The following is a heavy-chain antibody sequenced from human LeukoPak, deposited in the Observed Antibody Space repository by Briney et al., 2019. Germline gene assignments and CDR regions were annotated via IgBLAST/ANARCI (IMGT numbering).Heavy chain of an antibody. V-gene: IGHV3-48*01. J-gene: IGHJ3*02. CDR2: ISSSSSTI. CDR1: GFTFSSYS. CDR3: ARMDSLDI. Sequence: GGSLRLSCAASGFTFSSYSMNWVRQAPGKRLEWVSYISSSSSTIYYADSVKGRFTISRDNAKNSLYLQMNSLRAEDTAVYYCARMDSLDIWGQGTMVTVSS.